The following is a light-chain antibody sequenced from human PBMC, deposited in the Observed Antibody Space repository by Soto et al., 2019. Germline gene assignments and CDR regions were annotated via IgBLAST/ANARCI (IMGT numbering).Light chain of an antibody. CDR2: DVN. Sequence: QSVLTQPPSASGSRGQSVTISCTGTSSDLGAYNYVSWYQQHPGKAPKLIIYDVNKWPSGVPDRFSGSKTGNTVYLTVSGLQAADEADYYCSSYSATSTLVFGTGTKVTVL. CDR3: SSYSATSTLV. J-gene: IGLJ1*01. V-gene: IGLV2-8*01. CDR1: SSDLGAYNY.